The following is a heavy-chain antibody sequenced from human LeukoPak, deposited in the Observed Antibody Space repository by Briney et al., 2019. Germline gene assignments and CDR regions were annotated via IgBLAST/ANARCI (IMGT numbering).Heavy chain of an antibody. CDR1: GFTFSDYY. D-gene: IGHD6-19*01. CDR3: AKVPMDAGWLVLDY. Sequence: GGSLRLSCAASGFTFSDYYMSWIRQAPGRGLEWVSYTSSSGSTIYYADSVKGRFTISRDNSKNTLYLQMNSLRAEDTAVYYCAKVPMDAGWLVLDYWGQGTLVTVSS. V-gene: IGHV3-11*04. J-gene: IGHJ4*02. CDR2: TSSSGSTI.